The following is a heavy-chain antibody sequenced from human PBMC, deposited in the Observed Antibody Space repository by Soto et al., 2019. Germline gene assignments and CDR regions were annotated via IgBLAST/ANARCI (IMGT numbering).Heavy chain of an antibody. J-gene: IGHJ4*02. CDR2: IIPIFGTA. CDR1: GGTFSSYA. CDR3: ARDVLASGWYYFDY. Sequence: QVQLVQSGAEVKKPGSSVKVSCKASGGTFSSYAISWVRQAPGQGLEWMGVIIPIFGTANYAQKFQGRVTITADESTSTAYMELSSLRSEDTAVYYCARDVLASGWYYFDYWGQGTLVTVSS. V-gene: IGHV1-69*01. D-gene: IGHD6-19*01.